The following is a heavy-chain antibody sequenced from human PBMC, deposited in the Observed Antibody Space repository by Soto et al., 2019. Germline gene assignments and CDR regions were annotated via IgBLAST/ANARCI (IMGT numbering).Heavy chain of an antibody. Sequence: QVQLVQSGAEVQKPGSSVKVSCKASGGTFSSYAISWVRQAPGQGLEWMGGIIPIFGTANYAQKFQGRVTITADESTSTAYMELSSLRSEDTAVYYCARAGKNYDFWIGPYYYYGMDVWGQGTTVTVSS. D-gene: IGHD3-3*01. CDR2: IIPIFGTA. CDR1: GGTFSSYA. CDR3: ARAGKNYDFWIGPYYYYGMDV. J-gene: IGHJ6*02. V-gene: IGHV1-69*01.